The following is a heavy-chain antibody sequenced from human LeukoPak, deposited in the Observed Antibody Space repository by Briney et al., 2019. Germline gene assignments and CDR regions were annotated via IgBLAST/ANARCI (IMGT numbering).Heavy chain of an antibody. J-gene: IGHJ4*02. Sequence: PGGSLRLSCAASGFTFSSYWMSWVRQAPGKGLEWVDNIKQDGSEKYYVDSVKGRFTISRDNAMNSLYLQMNSLRAEDTAVYYCARVGRYCSSTSCAYTVDYWGQGTLVTVSS. D-gene: IGHD2-2*01. CDR2: IKQDGSEK. CDR1: GFTFSSYW. V-gene: IGHV3-7*01. CDR3: ARVGRYCSSTSCAYTVDY.